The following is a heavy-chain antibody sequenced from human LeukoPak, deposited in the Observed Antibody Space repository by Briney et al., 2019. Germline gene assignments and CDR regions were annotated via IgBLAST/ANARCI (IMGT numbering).Heavy chain of an antibody. J-gene: IGHJ6*03. V-gene: IGHV3-7*01. CDR3: ARGGYDFWSGYLSYMDV. CDR2: IKQDGSEK. CDR1: GFTFSSYW. D-gene: IGHD3-3*01. Sequence: GGSLRLSCAASGFTFSSYWMNWVRQAPGKGLEWVANIKQDGSEKYYVDSVKGRFTISRDNAKNSLYLQMNSLRAEDTAVYYCARGGYDFWSGYLSYMDVWGKGTTVTVSS.